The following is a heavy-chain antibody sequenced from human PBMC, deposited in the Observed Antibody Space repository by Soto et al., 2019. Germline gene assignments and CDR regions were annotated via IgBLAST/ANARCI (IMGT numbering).Heavy chain of an antibody. V-gene: IGHV1-69*10. D-gene: IGHD4-17*01. CDR1: GGFNNYA. CDR3: ARTSMTRIDY. Sequence: SVKVSCKASGGFNNYAVSWVRQAPGQGLEWMGVTIPELGTSNYAQRLQGRVTITVDKATNTAYLNLTTLTSEDTAIYYCARTSMTRIDYWGQGTLVTRLL. J-gene: IGHJ4*02. CDR2: TIPELGTS.